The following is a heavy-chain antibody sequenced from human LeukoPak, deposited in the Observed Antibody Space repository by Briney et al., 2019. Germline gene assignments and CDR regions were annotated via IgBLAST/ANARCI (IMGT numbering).Heavy chain of an antibody. V-gene: IGHV3-21*01. CDR1: GSTFSSYS. CDR3: ARDVDTAMVPHFDY. Sequence: GGSLRLSCAASGSTFSSYSMNWVRQAPGKGLEWDSSISSSSTYIYYADPVKGRFTISRNNAKNSLYLQMNSLRAEDTAVYYCARDVDTAMVPHFDYWGQGTLVTVSS. D-gene: IGHD5-18*01. J-gene: IGHJ4*02. CDR2: ISSSSTYI.